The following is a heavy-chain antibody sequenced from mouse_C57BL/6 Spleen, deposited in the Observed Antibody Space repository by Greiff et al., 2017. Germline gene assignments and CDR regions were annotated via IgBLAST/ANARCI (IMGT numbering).Heavy chain of an antibody. V-gene: IGHV1-69*01. CDR1: GYTFTSYW. CDR2: IDPSDSYT. CDR3: AREND. Sequence: QVQLQQPGAELVMPGASVKLSCKASGYTFTSYWMHWVKQRPGQGLEWIGEIDPSDSYTNYNQKFKGKSTLTVDKSSSTAYMQLSSRTSEDSAVYYCARENDWGQGTTLTVSS. J-gene: IGHJ2*01.